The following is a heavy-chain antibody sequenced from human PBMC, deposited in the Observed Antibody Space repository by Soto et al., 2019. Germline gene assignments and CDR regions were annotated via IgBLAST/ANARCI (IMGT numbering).Heavy chain of an antibody. V-gene: IGHV3-30-3*01. Sequence: QVQLVESGGGVVQPGRSLRLSCAASGFTFSSYAMHWVRQAPGKGLEWVAVISYDGSNKYYADSVKGRFTISRDNSKNTLYLHMNSLRAEDTAVYYCARPHHKYVYVWGSYRFGGMDVWGQGTTVTVSS. CDR1: GFTFSSYA. J-gene: IGHJ6*02. D-gene: IGHD3-16*02. CDR2: ISYDGSNK. CDR3: ARPHHKYVYVWGSYRFGGMDV.